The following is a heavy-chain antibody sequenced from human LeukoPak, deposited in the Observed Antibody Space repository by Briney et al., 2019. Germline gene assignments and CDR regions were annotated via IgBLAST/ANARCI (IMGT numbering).Heavy chain of an antibody. CDR1: GFTFDDYA. CDR2: ISGDGGST. D-gene: IGHD3-22*01. CDR3: AKDMPHTHYDDSSVSSHP. Sequence: GGSLRLSCVASGFTFDDYAMHWVRQAPGKGLEWVSVISGDGGSTYYADSVKGRFTISRDNSKNSLYLQMNSLRTEDTAVYYCAKDMPHTHYDDSSVSSHPWGQGTLVTVSS. J-gene: IGHJ5*02. V-gene: IGHV3-43*02.